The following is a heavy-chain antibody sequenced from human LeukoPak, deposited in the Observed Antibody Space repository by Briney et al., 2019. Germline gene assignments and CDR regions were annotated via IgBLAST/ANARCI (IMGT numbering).Heavy chain of an antibody. J-gene: IGHJ4*02. Sequence: ASVKVSCKVSGYTLTELSMHWVRQAPGKGLEWMGGFDPEDGETIYAQKFQGRVTMTEDTSTDTAYMELSSLRSEDTAVYYCATAFYCGGDRYHDYWGQGTLVTVSS. CDR1: GYTLTELS. D-gene: IGHD2-21*02. CDR3: ATAFYCGGDRYHDY. V-gene: IGHV1-24*01. CDR2: FDPEDGET.